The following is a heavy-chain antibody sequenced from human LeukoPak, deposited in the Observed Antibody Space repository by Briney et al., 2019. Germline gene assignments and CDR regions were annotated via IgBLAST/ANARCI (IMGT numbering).Heavy chain of an antibody. V-gene: IGHV3-23*01. Sequence: EGSLRLSCAASGFTFSSYGMSWVRQAPGKGLEWVSAISGSGGSTYYADSVKGRFTISRDNSKNTLYLQMNSLRAEDTALYYCARDYDILIDYYMDVWGKGTTVTVSS. CDR2: ISGSGGST. J-gene: IGHJ6*03. CDR1: GFTFSSYG. CDR3: ARDYDILIDYYMDV. D-gene: IGHD3-9*01.